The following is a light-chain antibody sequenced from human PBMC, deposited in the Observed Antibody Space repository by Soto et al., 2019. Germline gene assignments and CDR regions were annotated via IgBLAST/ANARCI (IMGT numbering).Light chain of an antibody. J-gene: IGLJ1*01. CDR2: EVT. Sequence: QSALTQPASVSGSPGQSITISCIGTSSDIGAYNYVSWYQQHPGKVPKLMIYEVTNRPSGLSNRLSGSKSGNTASLTISGLQAEDEAEYFCSSYSSTSTLYVFGTGTKVTVL. CDR1: SSDIGAYNY. V-gene: IGLV2-14*01. CDR3: SSYSSTSTLYV.